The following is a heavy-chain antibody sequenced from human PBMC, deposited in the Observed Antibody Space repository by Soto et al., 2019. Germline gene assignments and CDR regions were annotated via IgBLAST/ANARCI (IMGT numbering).Heavy chain of an antibody. CDR2: ISYDGSDK. D-gene: IGHD5-18*01. V-gene: IGHV3-30*02. CDR1: GFTFSSYA. J-gene: IGHJ4*02. Sequence: GGSLRLSCAASGFTFSSYAMHWVRQAPGKGLEWVAFISYDGSDKFSADSVRGRFTISRDNSKNTLYLQMNTLRAEDTAVYYCAKEEGARRYSSFDYWGQGTLVTVSS. CDR3: AKEEGARRYSSFDY.